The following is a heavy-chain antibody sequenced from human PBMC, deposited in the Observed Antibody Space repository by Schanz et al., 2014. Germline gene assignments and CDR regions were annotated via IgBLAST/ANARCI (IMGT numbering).Heavy chain of an antibody. D-gene: IGHD7-27*01. Sequence: QVQLVESGGGLVKPGGSLILSCAASGFIFNDYYMNWIRQAPGKGLEWLSYISRDGTTSYYADSVKGRFTISRDNAKNSLYLEMTSLRGEDTAVYYCARENLNWEAFDIWGQGTVVTVSS. V-gene: IGHV3-11*01. CDR1: GFIFNDYY. CDR3: ARENLNWEAFDI. J-gene: IGHJ3*02. CDR2: ISRDGTTS.